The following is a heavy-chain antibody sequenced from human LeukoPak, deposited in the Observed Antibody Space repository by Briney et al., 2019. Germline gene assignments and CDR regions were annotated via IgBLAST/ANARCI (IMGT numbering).Heavy chain of an antibody. CDR2: INHSGST. J-gene: IGHJ4*02. CDR1: GGSFSGYY. D-gene: IGHD5-24*01. CDR3: ANHGYNVDY. V-gene: IGHV4-34*01. Sequence: SETLSLTCAVYGGSFSGYYWSWIRQPPGKGLEWIGEINHSGSTNYNPSLKSRVTISVDTSKNQFSLKLSSVTAADTAVYHCANHGYNVDYWGQGTLVTVSS.